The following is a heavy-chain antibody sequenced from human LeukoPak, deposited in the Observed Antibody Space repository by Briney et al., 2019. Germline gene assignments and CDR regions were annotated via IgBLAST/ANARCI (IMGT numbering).Heavy chain of an antibody. CDR1: GFTLSSYD. Sequence: GGSLRLSRAASGFTLSSYDMNCVRRAPGKGLEWVSYISTSGSTIYYADSVKGRFTISRDNAKNSLYLQMNSLRAEDTAVYYCARNYGMDVWGQGTTVTVSS. CDR3: ARNYGMDV. CDR2: ISTSGSTI. V-gene: IGHV3-48*03. J-gene: IGHJ6*02.